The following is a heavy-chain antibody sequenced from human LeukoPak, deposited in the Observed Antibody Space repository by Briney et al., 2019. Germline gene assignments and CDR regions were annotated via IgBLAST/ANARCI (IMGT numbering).Heavy chain of an antibody. J-gene: IGHJ4*02. Sequence: GGSLRLSCTASGFTISNYGMHWVRQAPGKGLEWVAFIRFDGSNKFYADSVKGRFTVSRDNSLNTLYLQMNSLTAEDTAVYFCSKDQPNYWGQGILVTVSS. CDR3: SKDQPNY. CDR1: GFTISNYG. CDR2: IRFDGSNK. V-gene: IGHV3-30*02.